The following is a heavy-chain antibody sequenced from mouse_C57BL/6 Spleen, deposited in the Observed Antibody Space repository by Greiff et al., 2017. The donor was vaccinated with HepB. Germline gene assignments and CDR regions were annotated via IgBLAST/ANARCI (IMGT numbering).Heavy chain of an antibody. V-gene: IGHV1-47*01. J-gene: IGHJ2*01. CDR1: GYTFTTYP. Sequence: VQLQQSGAELVKSGASVEMSCKASGYTFTTYPIEWMKQNHGKSLEWIGNFHPYNDDTKYNEKFKGKATLTVEKSSSTVYLELSRLTFDDSAVYYCARGRISSPYYFDYWGQGTTLTVSS. CDR2: FHPYNDDT. D-gene: IGHD5-2*01. CDR3: ARGRISSPYYFDY.